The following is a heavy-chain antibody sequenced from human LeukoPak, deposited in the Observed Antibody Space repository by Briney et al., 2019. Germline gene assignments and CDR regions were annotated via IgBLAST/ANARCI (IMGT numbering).Heavy chain of an antibody. D-gene: IGHD5-12*01. V-gene: IGHV1-18*01. CDR2: ISAYNGNT. CDR1: GYTFTNYA. J-gene: IGHJ4*02. CDR3: ARVRNSGFRYVDS. Sequence: ASVKVSCKASGYTFTNYAISWVRQAPGRGLEWVGWISAYNGNTNYAQKLQGRVTMTTDTSTSTAYMDLRSLRSDDTAVYYCARVRNSGFRYVDSWGQGTLVTVSS.